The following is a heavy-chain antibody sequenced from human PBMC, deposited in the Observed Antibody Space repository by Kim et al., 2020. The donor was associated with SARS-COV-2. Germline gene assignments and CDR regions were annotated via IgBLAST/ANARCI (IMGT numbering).Heavy chain of an antibody. CDR2: GST. CDR3: VEGAWLDY. D-gene: IGHD5-12*01. J-gene: IGHJ4*02. Sequence: GSTYCTGAVKGRFTVSRDSARNTLYVQMNSLRADDTAVYYCVEGAWLDYWGPGTLVTVSS. V-gene: IGHV3-23*01.